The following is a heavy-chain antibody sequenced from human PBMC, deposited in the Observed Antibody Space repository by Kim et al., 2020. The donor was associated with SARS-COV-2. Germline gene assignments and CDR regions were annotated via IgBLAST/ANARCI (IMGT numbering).Heavy chain of an antibody. D-gene: IGHD3-10*01. V-gene: IGHV1-8*01. Sequence: AQKYQGRVTMTRNTSISTAYMELSSLRSEDTAVYYCARDLLWFGELSFDYWGQGTLVTVSS. J-gene: IGHJ4*02. CDR3: ARDLLWFGELSFDY.